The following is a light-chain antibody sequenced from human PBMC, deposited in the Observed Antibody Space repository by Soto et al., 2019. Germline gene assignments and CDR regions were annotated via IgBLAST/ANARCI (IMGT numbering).Light chain of an antibody. CDR1: QSVGKY. CDR2: DAS. J-gene: IGKJ1*01. Sequence: AQSPATLSLSPGERATLSCRASQSVGKYLVWYQQKPGQAPRLLIYDASNRATGIPARFSGSGSGTDFTLTISSLEPEDVAVYYCQQRGNRPPWTFGQGTKVDIK. CDR3: QQRGNRPPWT. V-gene: IGKV3-11*01.